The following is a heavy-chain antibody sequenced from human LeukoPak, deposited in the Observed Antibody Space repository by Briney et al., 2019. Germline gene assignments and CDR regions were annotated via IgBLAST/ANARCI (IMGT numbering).Heavy chain of an antibody. CDR2: MNPNSGNT. CDR1: GYTFTSYD. V-gene: IGHV1-8*01. J-gene: IGHJ4*02. CDR3: ARVHRRELLPLGY. Sequence: ASVKVSCKASGYTFTSYDINWVRQATGQGLEWMGWMNPNSGNTGYAQKFQGRVTMTRNTSISTAYMELSSLRSDDTAVYYCARVHRRELLPLGYWGQGTLVTVSS. D-gene: IGHD1-26*01.